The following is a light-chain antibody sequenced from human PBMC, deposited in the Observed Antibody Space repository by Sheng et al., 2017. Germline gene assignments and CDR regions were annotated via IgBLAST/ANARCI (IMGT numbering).Light chain of an antibody. CDR3: QQYNNWPPWT. V-gene: IGKV3-11*01. CDR1: QSVNTY. CDR2: DTS. Sequence: EIVLTQSPATLSLSPGERATLSCRASQSVNTYLAWYQQKPGQAPRLLIYDTSNRATGIPARFSGSGSGTDFTLTISSLEPEDFAVYYCQQYNNWPPWTFCQGTKVEIK. J-gene: IGKJ1*01.